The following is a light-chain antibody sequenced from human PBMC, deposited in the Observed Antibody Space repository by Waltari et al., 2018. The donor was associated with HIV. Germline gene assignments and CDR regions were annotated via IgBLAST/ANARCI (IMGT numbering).Light chain of an antibody. CDR1: QNISGW. CDR2: RAS. J-gene: IGKJ3*01. Sequence: DIRMTQSPSPLSASVGDRVTFTCRASQNISGWLAWYQQRPGKAPRLLIHRASNLEFGVSPRFSGGGSGTEFSLTIAGLQPDDFATYYCQQYSVDFYTFGQGTKV. V-gene: IGKV1-5*03. CDR3: QQYSVDFYT.